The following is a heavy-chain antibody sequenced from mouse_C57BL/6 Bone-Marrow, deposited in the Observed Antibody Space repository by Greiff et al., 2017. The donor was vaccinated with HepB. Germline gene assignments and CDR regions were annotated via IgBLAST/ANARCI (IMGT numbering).Heavy chain of an antibody. V-gene: IGHV1-15*01. J-gene: IGHJ2*01. CDR3: TRYDYDWYYFDY. CDR1: GYTFTDYE. Sequence: VQLQQSGAELVRPGASVTLSCKASGYTFTDYEMHWVKQTPVHGLEWIGAIDPETGGTAYNQKFKGKAILTADKSSSTAYMELRSLTSEDSAVYYCTRYDYDWYYFDYWGQGTTLTVSS. CDR2: IDPETGGT. D-gene: IGHD2-4*01.